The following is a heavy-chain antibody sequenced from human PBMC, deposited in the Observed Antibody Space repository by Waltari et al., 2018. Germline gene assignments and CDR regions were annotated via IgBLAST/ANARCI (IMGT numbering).Heavy chain of an antibody. CDR3: AKLVVPAAGEQNWFDP. CDR2: ISGSGGST. V-gene: IGHV3-23*01. Sequence: EVQLLESGGGLVQPGGSLRLSCAASGFTFSSYAMSWVRKAPGKGLEWVSAISGSGGSTYYADSVKGRFTISRDNSKNTLYLQMNSLRAEDTAVYYCAKLVVPAAGEQNWFDPWGQGTLVTVSS. J-gene: IGHJ5*02. D-gene: IGHD2-2*01. CDR1: GFTFSSYA.